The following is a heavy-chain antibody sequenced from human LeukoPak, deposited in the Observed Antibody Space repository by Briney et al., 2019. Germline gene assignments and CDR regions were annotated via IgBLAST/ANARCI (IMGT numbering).Heavy chain of an antibody. J-gene: IGHJ4*02. Sequence: GGSLRLSCAASGFTFGTFDMSWVRQATGKGLEWVSTLSCIDSSCTEYYADSVKGRFTISRDNSKNTLFLQMSSLRVEDTAVYYCARITAHCFDHWGQGTLVILSS. V-gene: IGHV3-23*01. CDR2: LSCIDSSCTE. CDR1: GFTFGTFD. D-gene: IGHD3-16*01. CDR3: ARITAHCFDH.